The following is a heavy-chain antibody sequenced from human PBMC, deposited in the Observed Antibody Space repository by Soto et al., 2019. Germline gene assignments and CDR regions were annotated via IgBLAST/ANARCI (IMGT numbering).Heavy chain of an antibody. CDR1: GFTFSSYG. Sequence: ESGGGVVQPGRSLRLSCAASGFTFSSYGMHWVRQAPGKGLEWVAVIWYDGSNKYYADSVKGRFTISRDNSKNTLYLQMNSLRAEDTAVYYCARDKPGIAAAGTLDYWGQGTLVTVSS. J-gene: IGHJ4*02. D-gene: IGHD6-13*01. CDR3: ARDKPGIAAAGTLDY. V-gene: IGHV3-33*01. CDR2: IWYDGSNK.